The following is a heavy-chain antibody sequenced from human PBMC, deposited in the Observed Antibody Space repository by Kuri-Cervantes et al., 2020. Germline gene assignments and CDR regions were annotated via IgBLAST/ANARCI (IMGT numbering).Heavy chain of an antibody. V-gene: IGHV3-9*01. J-gene: IGHJ4*02. Sequence: GGSLRLSCAASGFTFDDYAMHWVRQASGKGLEWVSGISWNSGTIGYADSVKGRFTISRDNAKNSLFLQMNSLRAEDTAVYYCATSGEYGDFDYWGQGTLVTVSS. CDR3: ATSGEYGDFDY. CDR1: GFTFDDYA. D-gene: IGHD3-10*01. CDR2: ISWNSGTI.